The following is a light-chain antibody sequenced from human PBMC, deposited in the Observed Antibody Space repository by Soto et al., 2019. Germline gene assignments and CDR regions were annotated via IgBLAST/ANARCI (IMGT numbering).Light chain of an antibody. Sequence: QSVLTQPPSASGSPGQSVTISCTGSSSDVGGYNYVSWYQQHPGKAPKLMIYEVSKRPSGVPDRLSCSKSGNTASLTVSGLQAEDEADYCCSSYGGSNTVVFGGGTKLTVL. V-gene: IGLV2-8*01. J-gene: IGLJ2*01. CDR3: SSYGGSNTVV. CDR1: SSDVGGYNY. CDR2: EVS.